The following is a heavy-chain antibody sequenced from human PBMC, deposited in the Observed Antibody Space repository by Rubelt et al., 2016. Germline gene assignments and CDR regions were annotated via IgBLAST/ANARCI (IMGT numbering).Heavy chain of an antibody. J-gene: IGHJ4*02. V-gene: IGHV1-3*01. CDR3: ATGYSSGWYVAY. D-gene: IGHD6-19*01. CDR1: GYSFTTYS. Sequence: QVPLVQSGAEAKKPGASVKVSCKAAGYSFTTYSIHWVRQAPGPRLEWMGLINAGNGNTKYSQQFQGRVTITRDTSASTAYMELSSLRSEDTAIYYCATGYSSGWYVAYWGQGTLVTVSS. CDR2: INAGNGNT.